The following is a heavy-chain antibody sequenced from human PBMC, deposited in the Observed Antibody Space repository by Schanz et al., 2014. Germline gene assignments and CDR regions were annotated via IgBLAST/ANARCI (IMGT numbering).Heavy chain of an antibody. CDR1: GFTFSSHW. CDR3: ARKMKLGSCGGKGPESLAY. Sequence: EVQLVESGGGLVQPGGSLKLSCAASGFTFSSHWMHWVRQDPGKGLVWVARINSVGSTTDYADSVTGRFTISRDIAKNTQKPQINTPRAEGTAISAYARKMKLGSCGGKGPESLAYWGQGTMVTVSS. D-gene: IGHD1-26*01. CDR2: INSVGSTT. V-gene: IGHV3-74*02. J-gene: IGHJ3*01.